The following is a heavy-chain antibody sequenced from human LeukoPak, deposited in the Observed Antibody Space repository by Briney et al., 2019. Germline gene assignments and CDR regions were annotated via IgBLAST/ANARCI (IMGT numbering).Heavy chain of an antibody. CDR2: SYSDSNT. J-gene: IGHJ3*02. D-gene: IGHD1-14*01. CDR1: GFTVSNNY. Sequence: PGGSLRLSCAASGFTVSNNYMSWVRQAPGKGLEWFSISYSDSNTNYADSVKGRFTISRDTSQNTLSLQMNSLRAEDTAVYYCVRKNRDFNAAFDIWGQGTVVTVSS. V-gene: IGHV3-53*01. CDR3: VRKNRDFNAAFDI.